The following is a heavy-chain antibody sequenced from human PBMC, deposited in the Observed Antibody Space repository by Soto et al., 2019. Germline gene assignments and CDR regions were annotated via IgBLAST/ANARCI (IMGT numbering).Heavy chain of an antibody. CDR1: GFTFSSYA. V-gene: IGHV3-30-3*01. D-gene: IGHD3-22*01. J-gene: IGHJ6*02. CDR3: ARDYYDSSGYSFYYYYYGMDV. CDR2: ISYDGSNK. Sequence: QVQLVESGGGVVQPGRSLRLSCAASGFTFSSYAMHWVRQAPGKGLEWVAVISYDGSNKYYADSVKGRFTISRDNSKNTLYLQMNGLRAEDTAVYYCARDYYDSSGYSFYYYYYGMDVWGQGTTVTVSS.